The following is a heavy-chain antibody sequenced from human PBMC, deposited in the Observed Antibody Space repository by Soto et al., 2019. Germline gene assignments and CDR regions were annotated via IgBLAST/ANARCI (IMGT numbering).Heavy chain of an antibody. CDR2: IYPGDSDT. J-gene: IGHJ6*02. V-gene: IGHV5-51*01. Sequence: PGESLKISCKGSGYSFTSYWIGWVRQMPGKGLEWMGIIYPGDSDTRYSPSFQGQVTISADKSISTAYLQWSSLKASDTAMYYCARQGEITTVRGVINPYYYGMDVWGQGTTVTVSS. D-gene: IGHD3-10*01. CDR1: GYSFTSYW. CDR3: ARQGEITTVRGVINPYYYGMDV.